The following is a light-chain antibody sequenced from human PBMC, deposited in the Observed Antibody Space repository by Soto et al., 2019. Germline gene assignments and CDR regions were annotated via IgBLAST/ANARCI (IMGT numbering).Light chain of an antibody. J-gene: IGKJ4*01. CDR2: GAS. CDR3: QQYDSWPPLT. Sequence: VLTQSPYTLSLSPGETATLSCRASQSVSSKVAWYQQRRGQAPRLLIYGASSRATGIPARFSGSGSGTEFTLTISSLQSEDFAVYYCQQYDSWPPLTFGGGTKVDIK. V-gene: IGKV3-15*01. CDR1: QSVSSK.